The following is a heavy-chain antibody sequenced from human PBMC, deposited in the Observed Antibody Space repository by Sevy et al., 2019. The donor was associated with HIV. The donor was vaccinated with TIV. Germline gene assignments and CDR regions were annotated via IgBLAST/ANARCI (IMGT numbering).Heavy chain of an antibody. V-gene: IGHV3-30*02. D-gene: IGHD6-13*01. CDR3: AKDLAGPGRRYFDY. J-gene: IGHJ4*02. Sequence: GGSLRLSCAASGFTLSNYGMPWVRQVPGRGLEWLTFIRYDGSDKYYAASVKGRFTISRDDSKNTLYLQMDSLRAEDTAIYYCAKDLAGPGRRYFDYWGQGTLVTVSS. CDR2: IRYDGSDK. CDR1: GFTLSNYG.